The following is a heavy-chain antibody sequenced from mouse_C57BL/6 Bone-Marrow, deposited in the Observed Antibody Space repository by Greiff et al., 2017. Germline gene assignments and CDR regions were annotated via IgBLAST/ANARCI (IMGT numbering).Heavy chain of an antibody. CDR1: GFNIKDDY. Sequence: VQLQQSGAELVRPGASVKLSCTASGFNIKDDYMHWVKQRPEQGLEWIGWLDPENGDTEYASKFQGKATITADTSSNTAYLQLSSLTSADTAVYYFATTVFDYWGQGTTLTVSS. V-gene: IGHV14-4*01. J-gene: IGHJ2*01. D-gene: IGHD1-1*01. CDR3: ATTVFDY. CDR2: LDPENGDT.